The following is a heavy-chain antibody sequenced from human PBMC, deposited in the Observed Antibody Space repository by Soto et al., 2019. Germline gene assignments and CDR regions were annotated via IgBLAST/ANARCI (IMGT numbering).Heavy chain of an antibody. Sequence: QVQLVQSGAEVRKPGSSVQVSCKASGGTFYTYTFSWVRQAPGKGLEWMGSITPIYPTTNYEEKFQGRLTVTADGSTNTAYMELNSLTSEDTAVYYCARIPRYSFPTSDDLDSWGQGTLVTVSS. CDR2: ITPIYPTT. J-gene: IGHJ4*02. V-gene: IGHV1-69*15. CDR1: GGTFYTYT. CDR3: ARIPRYSFPTSDDLDS. D-gene: IGHD5-18*01.